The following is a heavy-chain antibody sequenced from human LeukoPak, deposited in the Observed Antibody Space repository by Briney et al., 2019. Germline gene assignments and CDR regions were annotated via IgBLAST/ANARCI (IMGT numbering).Heavy chain of an antibody. Sequence: GESLRISCQGPGYNFGNSWIAWVRQLPGKGLEWMGIIYPGDSDTKYGPSFQGQVTISADKSISTAYLQWSSLKASDSAIYYCARKEYMDVWGEGTTVTVSS. J-gene: IGHJ6*03. V-gene: IGHV5-51*01. CDR1: GYNFGNSW. CDR2: IYPGDSDT. CDR3: ARKEYMDV.